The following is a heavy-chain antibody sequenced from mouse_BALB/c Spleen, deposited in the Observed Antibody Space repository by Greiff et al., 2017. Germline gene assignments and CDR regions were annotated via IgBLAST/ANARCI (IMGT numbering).Heavy chain of an antibody. V-gene: IGHV1-31*01. J-gene: IGHJ1*01. CDR3: ARAGGNYYWYFDV. D-gene: IGHD2-1*01. Sequence: EVQLQQSGPELVKPGASVKISCKASGYSFTGYYMHWVKQSHVKSLEWIGRINPYNGATSYNQNFKDKASLTVDKSSSTAYMELHSLTSEDSAVYYCARAGGNYYWYFDVWGAGTTVTVSS. CDR2: INPYNGAT. CDR1: GYSFTGYY.